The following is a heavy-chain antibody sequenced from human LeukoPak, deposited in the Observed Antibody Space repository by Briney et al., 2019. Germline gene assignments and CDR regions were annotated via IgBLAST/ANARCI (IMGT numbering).Heavy chain of an antibody. V-gene: IGHV3-30*18. CDR2: ISYDGSNK. D-gene: IGHD3-10*01. CDR1: GFTFRSYA. J-gene: IGHJ6*03. CDR3: AKAVTSDYHSLYYNYYMDV. Sequence: GGDLSLSCAASGFTFRSYAMHWVRQAPGKGLEWVAVISYDGSNKCFGDSVKGRFTISRDNSKNTLYLQMDSLRAEDTAIYYCAKAVTSDYHSLYYNYYMDVWGKGTTVTVSS.